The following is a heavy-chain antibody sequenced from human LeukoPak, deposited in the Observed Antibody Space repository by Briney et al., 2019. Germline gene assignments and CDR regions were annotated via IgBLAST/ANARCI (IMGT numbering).Heavy chain of an antibody. Sequence: PGGSLRLSCAATGFTFSSYALHWVRQAPGKGLEWVALVSSDGSYRHYPDSVKDRFTISRDNSKNTLWLQIDSLRNEDTAVYYCVRDRLRRPYYFDHWGQGTLVTVSS. D-gene: IGHD3-16*01. J-gene: IGHJ4*02. CDR1: GFTFSSYA. CDR3: VRDRLRRPYYFDH. V-gene: IGHV3-30*04. CDR2: VSSDGSYR.